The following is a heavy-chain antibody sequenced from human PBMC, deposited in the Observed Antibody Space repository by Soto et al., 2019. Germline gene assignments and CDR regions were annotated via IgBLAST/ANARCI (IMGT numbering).Heavy chain of an antibody. Sequence: ASVKVSCKASGFTFTSSAVQWVRQARGQRLEWIGWIVVGSGNTNYAQKFQERVTITRDMSTSTAYMELSSLRSEDTAVYYCASPKGSDRSGYFYFDYWGQGTLVTVSS. CDR1: GFTFTSSA. D-gene: IGHD6-19*01. CDR2: IVVGSGNT. CDR3: ASPKGSDRSGYFYFDY. V-gene: IGHV1-58*01. J-gene: IGHJ4*02.